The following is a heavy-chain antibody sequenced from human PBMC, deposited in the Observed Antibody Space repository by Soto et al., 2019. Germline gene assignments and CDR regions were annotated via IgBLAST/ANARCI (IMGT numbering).Heavy chain of an antibody. Sequence: QLQLQESGPGLVKPSETLSLTCAVSGASISRTGFHWGWIRQPPGQGLEWIGSIYEGETTFYNSSLKSRVTISADTSKNHFSLKLSSVTAADTAVYYWARRGSGHTFDYWGQGTLVTVSS. V-gene: IGHV4-39*01. D-gene: IGHD3-10*01. CDR3: ARRGSGHTFDY. CDR1: GASISRTGFH. J-gene: IGHJ4*02. CDR2: IYEGETT.